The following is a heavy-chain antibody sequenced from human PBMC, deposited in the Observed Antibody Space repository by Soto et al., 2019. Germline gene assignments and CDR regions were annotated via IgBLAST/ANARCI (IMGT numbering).Heavy chain of an antibody. Sequence: SETLSLTCTVSGGSISSYYWSWIRQPPGKGLEWIGYIYYSGSTNYNPSLKSRVTISVDTSKNQFSLKLSSVTAADTAVYYCARVGHPTNVVVAATGAFDIWGQGTMVTVSS. J-gene: IGHJ3*02. CDR2: IYYSGST. CDR1: GGSISSYY. D-gene: IGHD6-19*01. V-gene: IGHV4-59*01. CDR3: ARVGHPTNVVVAATGAFDI.